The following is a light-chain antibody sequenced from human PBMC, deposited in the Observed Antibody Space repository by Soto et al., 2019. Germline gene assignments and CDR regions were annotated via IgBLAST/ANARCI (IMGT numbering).Light chain of an antibody. CDR2: GAS. CDR1: QNITTY. Sequence: DIQMTQSPSSLSASVGDRVTIPCRASQNITTYLNWYQQKPGKAPKLLIYGASSLQNGVPSRFRGSGAGTDLTLTISSLQPEDFATYYCQQGYSTLTWTFGQGTKVELK. CDR3: QQGYSTLTWT. J-gene: IGKJ1*01. V-gene: IGKV1-39*01.